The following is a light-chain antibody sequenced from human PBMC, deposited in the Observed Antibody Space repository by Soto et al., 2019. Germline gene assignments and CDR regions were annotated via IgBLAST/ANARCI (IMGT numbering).Light chain of an antibody. CDR2: EGS. V-gene: IGLV2-23*03. Sequence: QSALTQPASVSGSPGQSITISCTGTSSDVGSYNLVSWYQQHPGKAPKLMIYEGSKRPSGVSNRFSGSKSGNTASLTISGLQAEGEADYYCCSYAGSSTFDVVFGGGNKLTVL. CDR1: SSDVGSYNL. J-gene: IGLJ2*01. CDR3: CSYAGSSTFDVV.